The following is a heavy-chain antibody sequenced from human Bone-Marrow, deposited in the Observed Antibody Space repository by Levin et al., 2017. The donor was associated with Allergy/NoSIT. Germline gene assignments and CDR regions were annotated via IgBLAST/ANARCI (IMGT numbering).Heavy chain of an antibody. J-gene: IGHJ4*02. CDR3: AKAVAAIHARLGGVAGYFDS. CDR1: RGSIATDNFY. V-gene: IGHV4-39*01. Sequence: GSLRLSCTVSRGSIATDNFYWGWIRQPPGTGLEWIGTIFSDGRTFYNPSLKYRVSISLDMSKSQFSLNLNSVTATDTAVYFCAKAVAAIHARLGGVAGYFDSWGQGTLVTVSS. D-gene: IGHD2-21*02. CDR2: IFSDGRT.